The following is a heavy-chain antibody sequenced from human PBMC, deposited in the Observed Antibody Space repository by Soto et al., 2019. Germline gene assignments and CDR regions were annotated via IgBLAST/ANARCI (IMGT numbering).Heavy chain of an antibody. Sequence: EVQLVESGGGLVQPGGSLRLSCAASGFTFRSYAMSWVRQAPGKGLEWVSSISGSGSSAFYVDSVKGRFTISRDNSKNTLQLQMNSLRADDTAIYYCAKDTAVSGTFVVTFDSWGQGSLVTVSS. CDR2: ISGSGSSA. V-gene: IGHV3-23*04. CDR1: GFTFRSYA. CDR3: AKDTAVSGTFVVTFDS. D-gene: IGHD6-19*01. J-gene: IGHJ4*02.